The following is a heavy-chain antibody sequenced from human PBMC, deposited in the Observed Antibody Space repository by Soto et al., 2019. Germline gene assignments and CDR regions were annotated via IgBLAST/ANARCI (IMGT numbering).Heavy chain of an antibody. CDR1: GGSINSGGYS. CDR3: ARLATRYYFDY. CDR2: MYHSGST. Sequence: SETLSLTCAVSGGSINSGGYSWSWIRQPPGKGLEWIGYMYHSGSTYYNPSLKSRVTISIDRSKNQFSLKLSSVTAADTAVYYCARLATRYYFDYWGQGTLVTVSS. D-gene: IGHD1-1*01. V-gene: IGHV4-30-2*02. J-gene: IGHJ4*02.